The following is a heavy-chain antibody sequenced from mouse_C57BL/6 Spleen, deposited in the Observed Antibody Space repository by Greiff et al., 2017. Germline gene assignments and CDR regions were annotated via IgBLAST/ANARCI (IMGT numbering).Heavy chain of an antibody. CDR2: IYPGSGST. CDR1: GYTFTSYW. V-gene: IGHV1-55*01. J-gene: IGHJ4*01. Sequence: QVQLQQPGAELVKPGASVKMSCKASGYTFTSYWITWVKQRPGQGLEWIGDIYPGSGSTNYNEKFKSKATLTVDTSSSTAYMQLSSLTSEDSAVYYCARFYYDYPYAMDYWGQGTSGTVSS. CDR3: ARFYYDYPYAMDY. D-gene: IGHD2-4*01.